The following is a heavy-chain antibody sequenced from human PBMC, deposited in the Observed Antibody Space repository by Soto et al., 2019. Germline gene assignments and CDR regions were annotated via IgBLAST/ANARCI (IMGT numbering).Heavy chain of an antibody. CDR2: ISAYNGNT. Sequence: ASVKVSCKASGYTFTSYGISWVLQAPGQGLEWMGWISAYNGNTNYAQKLQGRVTMTTDTSTSTAYMELRSLRSDDTAVYYCASGVDSTGDYDYWGKGTCVTVFS. J-gene: IGHJ4*02. V-gene: IGHV1-18*01. CDR3: ASGVDSTGDYDY. CDR1: GYTFTSYG. D-gene: IGHD7-27*01.